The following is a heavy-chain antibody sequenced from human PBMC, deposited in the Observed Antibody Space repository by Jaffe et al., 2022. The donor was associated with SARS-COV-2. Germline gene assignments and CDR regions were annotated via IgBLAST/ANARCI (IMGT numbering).Heavy chain of an antibody. V-gene: IGHV4-39*02. D-gene: IGHD3-10*01. CDR3: ARDRKDGFGELLWNYYGMDV. Sequence: QLQLQESGPGLVKPSETLSLTCTVSGGSISSSSYYWGWIRQPPGKGLEWIGSIYYSGSTYYNPSLKSRVTISVDTSKNQFSLKLSSVTAADTAVYYCARDRKDGFGELLWNYYGMDVWGQGTTVTVSS. CDR2: IYYSGST. CDR1: GGSISSSSYY. J-gene: IGHJ6*02.